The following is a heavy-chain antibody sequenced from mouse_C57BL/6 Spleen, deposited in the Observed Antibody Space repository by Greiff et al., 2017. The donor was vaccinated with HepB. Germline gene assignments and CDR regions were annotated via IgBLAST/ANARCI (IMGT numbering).Heavy chain of an antibody. D-gene: IGHD1-1*01. CDR3: ANYYGSSLYYFDY. CDR1: GYTFTSYW. CDR2: IYPGSGST. V-gene: IGHV1-55*01. J-gene: IGHJ2*01. Sequence: QVQLQQPGAELVKPGASVKMSCKASGYTFTSYWLTWVKQRPGQGLEWIGDIYPGSGSTNYNEKFKSKATLTVDTSSSTAYMQLSSLTSEDSAVYYCANYYGSSLYYFDYWGQGTTLTVSS.